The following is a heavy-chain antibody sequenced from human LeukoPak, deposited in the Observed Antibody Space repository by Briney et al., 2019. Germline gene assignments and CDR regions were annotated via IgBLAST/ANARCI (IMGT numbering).Heavy chain of an antibody. J-gene: IGHJ6*03. Sequence: ASVKVSCKACGYTFTSYGISWVRQAPGQGLEWMGWISAYNGNTNYAQKLQGRVTMTTDTSTSTAYMELRSLRSDDTAVYYCARDFLVPAAIGYYYYMDVWGKGTTVTVSS. V-gene: IGHV1-18*01. D-gene: IGHD2-2*01. CDR2: ISAYNGNT. CDR3: ARDFLVPAAIGYYYYMDV. CDR1: GYTFTSYG.